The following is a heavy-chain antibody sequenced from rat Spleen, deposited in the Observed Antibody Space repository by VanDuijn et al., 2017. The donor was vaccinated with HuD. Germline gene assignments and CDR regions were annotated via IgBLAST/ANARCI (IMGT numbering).Heavy chain of an antibody. CDR1: GFIFSDHY. D-gene: IGHD1-11*01. Sequence: EVQLVESGGGLVQPGRSLKLSCAASGFIFSDHYVAWVRQAPTKGLEWVATISNARGITYYADPVKGRFSISRDNAKSTLYLQMDSLTSEDTATYYCTQEGGLRWFAYWGQGTLVTVSS. CDR3: TQEGGLRWFAY. V-gene: IGHV5S23*01. CDR2: ISNARGIT. J-gene: IGHJ3*01.